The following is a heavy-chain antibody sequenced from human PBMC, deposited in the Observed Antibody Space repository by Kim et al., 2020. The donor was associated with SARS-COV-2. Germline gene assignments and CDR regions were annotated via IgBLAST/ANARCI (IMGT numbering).Heavy chain of an antibody. V-gene: IGHV4-31*03. CDR1: GGSISSGGYY. J-gene: IGHJ4*02. CDR2: IYYSGST. Sequence: SETLSLTCTVSGGSISSGGYYWSWIRQHPGKGLEWIGYIYYSGSTYYNPSLKSRVTISVDTSKNKFYLKLGSVNAAGTAGYYCARGRFGCPRDFEYWGQG. CDR3: ARGRFGCPRDFEY. D-gene: IGHD3-16*01.